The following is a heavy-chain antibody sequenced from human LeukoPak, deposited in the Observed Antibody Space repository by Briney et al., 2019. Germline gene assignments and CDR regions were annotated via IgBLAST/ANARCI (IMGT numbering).Heavy chain of an antibody. Sequence: ASVKVSCKASGYTFTSYGISWVRQAPGQGLEWMGWISAYNGNTNYAQKLQGRVTMTTDTSTSTAYMELRSLRSDDTAVYYCAGVRLGFSGSYYSFDYWGQGTLVTVSS. J-gene: IGHJ4*02. CDR2: ISAYNGNT. V-gene: IGHV1-18*01. CDR3: AGVRLGFSGSYYSFDY. CDR1: GYTFTSYG. D-gene: IGHD1-26*01.